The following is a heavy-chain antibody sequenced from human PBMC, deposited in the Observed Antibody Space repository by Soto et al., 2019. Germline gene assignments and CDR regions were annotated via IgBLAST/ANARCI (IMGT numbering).Heavy chain of an antibody. D-gene: IGHD3-3*01. V-gene: IGHV3-23*01. Sequence: GGSLRLSCAAFGFTFSNYGMSWVRQAPGKGLEWVSAVSGSGDGTHYADSVKGRFTNSRDNSKNTLYLQMNSLRAEDTAVYYCATHLGHYDFWSGSYFGFDYWGQGTLVTV. CDR1: GFTFSNYG. CDR3: ATHLGHYDFWSGSYFGFDY. CDR2: VSGSGDGT. J-gene: IGHJ4*02.